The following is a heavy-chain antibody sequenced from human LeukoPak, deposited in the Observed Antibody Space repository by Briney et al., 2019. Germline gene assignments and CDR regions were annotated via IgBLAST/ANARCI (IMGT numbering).Heavy chain of an antibody. V-gene: IGHV1-69*05. D-gene: IGHD3-22*01. Sequence: ASVKVSCKASGGTFSSYAISWARQAPGQGLEWMGGIIPIFGTANNAQKFQGRVTITTDESTSTAYMELSSLRSEDTAVYYCARVPANYYDSGGYNNMDVWGKGTTVTVSS. CDR1: GGTFSSYA. CDR3: ARVPANYYDSGGYNNMDV. CDR2: IIPIFGTA. J-gene: IGHJ6*03.